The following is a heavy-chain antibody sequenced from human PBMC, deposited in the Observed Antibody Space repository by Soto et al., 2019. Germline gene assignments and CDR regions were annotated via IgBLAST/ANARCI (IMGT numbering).Heavy chain of an antibody. D-gene: IGHD2-21*02. J-gene: IGHJ4*02. Sequence: ASVKVSCKVSGYTLSELSMHWVRQAPGKGLEWIGGFDPQDGETVYAQKFQGRVTVTEDTSIDTAYMELSSLRSEDTAVYYCARSIVVVTALDYWGQGTLVTVSS. CDR3: ARSIVVVTALDY. CDR2: FDPQDGET. CDR1: GYTLSELS. V-gene: IGHV1-24*01.